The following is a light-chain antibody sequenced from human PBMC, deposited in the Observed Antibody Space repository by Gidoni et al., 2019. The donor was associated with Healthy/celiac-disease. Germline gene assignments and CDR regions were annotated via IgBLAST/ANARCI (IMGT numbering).Light chain of an antibody. V-gene: IGKV3-15*01. J-gene: IGKJ5*01. CDR3: QQYNNWPPQIT. Sequence: EIVMTQSPATLSVSPGERATLSCRASQSVSLNLAWYQQKPGQAPRLLIYGASTRATGIPARFSVSGSGTEFTLTISSLQSEDFAVYYCQQYNNWPPQITFGQGTRLEIK. CDR2: GAS. CDR1: QSVSLN.